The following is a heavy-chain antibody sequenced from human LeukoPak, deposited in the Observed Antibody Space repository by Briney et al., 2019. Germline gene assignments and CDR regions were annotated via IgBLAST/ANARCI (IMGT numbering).Heavy chain of an antibody. CDR2: ISSSGSTI. D-gene: IGHD1-26*01. J-gene: IGHJ4*02. V-gene: IGHV3-48*04. CDR3: ARGTRIVGAPFDY. CDR1: GFTFSSYS. Sequence: GGSLRLSCAASGFTFSSYSMNWVRQAPGKGLEWVSYISSSGSTIYYADSVKGRFTISRDNAKNSLYLQMNSLRSDDTAVYYCARGTRIVGAPFDYWGQGTLVTVSS.